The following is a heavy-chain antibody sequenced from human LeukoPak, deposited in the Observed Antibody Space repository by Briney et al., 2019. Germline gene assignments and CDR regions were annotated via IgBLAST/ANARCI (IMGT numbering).Heavy chain of an antibody. CDR2: IIPIFGTA. V-gene: IGHV1-69*13. D-gene: IGHD2-15*01. Sequence: SVKVSCKASGGTFSSYAISWVRQAPGQGLEWMGGIIPIFGTANYAQKFQGRVTITADESTSTAYMELSSLRSEDTAVYYCARDVVTGCGGSCYYFDYWGQGTLVTVSS. J-gene: IGHJ4*02. CDR1: GGTFSSYA. CDR3: ARDVVTGCGGSCYYFDY.